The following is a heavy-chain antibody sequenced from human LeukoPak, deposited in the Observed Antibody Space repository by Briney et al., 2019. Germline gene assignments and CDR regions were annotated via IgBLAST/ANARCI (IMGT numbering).Heavy chain of an antibody. D-gene: IGHD2-2*01. CDR1: GDIVSSNSAA. J-gene: IGHJ3*02. CDR2: TYYRYKLYN. V-gene: IGHV6-1*01. Sequence: SQTLSLTCALSGDIVSSNSAAWNWIRQSPSRGLEWLGRTYYRYKLYNDYAVSVKSRITINPDTSKNQFSLQLNSVTPEDTAVYYCARSPRLGPMIWGQGTMVTVSS. CDR3: ARSPRLGPMI.